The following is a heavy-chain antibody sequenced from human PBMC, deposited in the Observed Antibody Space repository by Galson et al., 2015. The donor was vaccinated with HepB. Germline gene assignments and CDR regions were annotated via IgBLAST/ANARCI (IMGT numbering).Heavy chain of an antibody. CDR3: ARDRSGWFGEPRGYFDY. V-gene: IGHV3-48*04. Sequence: SLRLSCAASGFTFSSYSMNWVRQAPGKGLEWVSYISSSSSTIYYADSVKGRFTISRDNAKNSLYLQMNSLRAEDTAVYYCARDRSGWFGEPRGYFDYWGQGTLVTVSS. D-gene: IGHD3-10*01. CDR1: GFTFSSYS. J-gene: IGHJ4*02. CDR2: ISSSSSTI.